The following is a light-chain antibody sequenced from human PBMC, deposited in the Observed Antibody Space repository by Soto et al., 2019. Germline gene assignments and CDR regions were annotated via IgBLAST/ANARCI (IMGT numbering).Light chain of an antibody. CDR2: GNS. V-gene: IGLV1-40*01. CDR1: SSNIGSGYD. Sequence: QSVLTQPPSVSGAPGQRVTISCAGSSSNIGSGYDVHWYQQRQRTAPKLLIYGNSNRPSGVPDRFSGSKSGTSASRAITGLQAEYEADYYCQSYDSSLSGSRVFGGGTKLTVL. CDR3: QSYDSSLSGSRV. J-gene: IGLJ2*01.